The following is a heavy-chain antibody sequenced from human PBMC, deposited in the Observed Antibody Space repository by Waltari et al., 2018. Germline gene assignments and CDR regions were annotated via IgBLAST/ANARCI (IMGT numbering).Heavy chain of an antibody. CDR2: IYHSGST. J-gene: IGHJ5*02. V-gene: IGHV4-38-2*01. CDR1: GYSISSGYY. Sequence: QVQLQESGPGLVKPSETLSLTCAVSGYSISSGYYWGWIRQPPGKGLEWIGSIYHSGSTYYNPSLKSRVTISVDTSKNQFSLKLSSVTAADTAVYYCARGSWITIFGVPNNWFDPWGQGTLVTVSS. D-gene: IGHD3-3*01. CDR3: ARGSWITIFGVPNNWFDP.